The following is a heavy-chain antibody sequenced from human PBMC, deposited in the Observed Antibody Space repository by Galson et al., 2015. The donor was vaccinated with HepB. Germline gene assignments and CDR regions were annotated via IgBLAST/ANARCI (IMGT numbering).Heavy chain of an antibody. CDR3: ARDQKETLLFGDPPYYYGMDV. Sequence: SVKVSCKASGYTFTSYDISWVRQAPGQGLEWMGWISAYNGNTNYAQKFQGRVIMTTNTSTSTAYMELRSLRSDETAVYYCARDQKETLLFGDPPYYYGMDVWGQGTTVTVSS. J-gene: IGHJ6*02. CDR1: GYTFTSYD. D-gene: IGHD3-16*01. CDR2: ISAYNGNT. V-gene: IGHV1-18*04.